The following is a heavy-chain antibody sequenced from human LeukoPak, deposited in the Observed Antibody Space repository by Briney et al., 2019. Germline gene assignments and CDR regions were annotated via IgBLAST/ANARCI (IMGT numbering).Heavy chain of an antibody. D-gene: IGHD3-3*01. J-gene: IGHJ4*02. CDR3: AHEGIFGVVTRSLDY. Sequence: GASVKVSCKASGYTFTSYGISWVRQAPGQGLEWMGWINPNSGGTNYAQKFQGRVTMTRDTSISTAYMELSRLRSDDTAVYYCAHEGIFGVVTRSLDYWGQGTLVTVSS. CDR1: GYTFTSYG. CDR2: INPNSGGT. V-gene: IGHV1-2*02.